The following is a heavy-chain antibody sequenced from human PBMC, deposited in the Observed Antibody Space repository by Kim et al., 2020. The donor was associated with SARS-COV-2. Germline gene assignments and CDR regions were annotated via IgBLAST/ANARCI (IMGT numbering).Heavy chain of an antibody. CDR1: GYTFTGFS. J-gene: IGHJ3*02. Sequence: ASVKVSCKASGYTFTGFSIHWVRQAPGQGLEWMGGIDPEDGETIHAQKFQGRVTMTEDTSTDSAYMELSSLRSEDTAVYYCATAADILTGYYGSKAFDSWGQGAVVTVSS. CDR2: IDPEDGET. V-gene: IGHV1-24*01. CDR3: ATAADILTGYYGSKAFDS. D-gene: IGHD3-9*01.